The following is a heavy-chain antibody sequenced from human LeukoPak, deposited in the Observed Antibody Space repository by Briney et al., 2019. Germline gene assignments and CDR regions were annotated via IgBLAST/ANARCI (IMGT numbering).Heavy chain of an antibody. D-gene: IGHD3-16*01. CDR1: GFTFSTYA. J-gene: IGHJ4*02. V-gene: IGHV3-30*04. Sequence: GGSLRLSCAASGFTFSTYAMHWVRQAPGKGMEWVAVISYDGTNKYYADSVKGRFTISRDNSKNTLYLQMSSLRAEDTAAYYCAKGSYYDQVEESDYWGQGTLVTVSS. CDR2: ISYDGTNK. CDR3: AKGSYYDQVEESDY.